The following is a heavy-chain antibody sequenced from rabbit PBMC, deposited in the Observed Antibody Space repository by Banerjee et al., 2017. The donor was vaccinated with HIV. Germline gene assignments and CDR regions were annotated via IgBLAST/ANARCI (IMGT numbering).Heavy chain of an antibody. CDR1: GFSFNNKYV. V-gene: IGHV1S45*01. J-gene: IGHJ3*01. CDR3: ARGHAGSSWGLDL. CDR2: INTSSGNT. D-gene: IGHD4-2*01. Sequence: QEQLEESGGDLVKPEGSLTLTCTASGFSFNNKYVMCWVRQAPGKGLEWIACINTSSGNTVYANWAKGRFTISKTSSTTVTLKLNSLTAADTATYFCARGHAGSSWGLDLWGPGTLVTVS.